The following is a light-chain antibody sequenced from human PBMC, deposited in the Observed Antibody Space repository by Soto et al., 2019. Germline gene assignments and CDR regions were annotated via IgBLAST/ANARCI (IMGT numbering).Light chain of an antibody. CDR1: QDINIY. CDR3: QQYDILPIT. CDR2: DAS. V-gene: IGKV1-33*01. Sequence: DIQMTQSPSSLFASVGDRFTITCQATQDINIYLNCYQQKPGKAPNLLIYDASNLEIGVPSRFSGSGSGTHFTFTISSLQTEDIGTHYCQQYDILPITFGRVTRLEIK. J-gene: IGKJ5*01.